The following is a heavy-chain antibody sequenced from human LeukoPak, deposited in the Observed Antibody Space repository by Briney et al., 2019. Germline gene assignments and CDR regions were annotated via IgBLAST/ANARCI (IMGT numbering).Heavy chain of an antibody. V-gene: IGHV4-59*01. CDR1: GGSISSYY. CDR2: IYYSGST. J-gene: IGHJ4*02. CDR3: ARDRTHYYDSSGYYSRWEY. D-gene: IGHD3-22*01. Sequence: PSETLSLTCTVSGGSISSYYWSWIRQPPGKGLEWIGYIYYSGSTNYNPSLKSRVTISVDTSKNQFSLKLSSVTAADTAMYYCARDRTHYYDSSGYYSRWEYWGQGTLVTVSS.